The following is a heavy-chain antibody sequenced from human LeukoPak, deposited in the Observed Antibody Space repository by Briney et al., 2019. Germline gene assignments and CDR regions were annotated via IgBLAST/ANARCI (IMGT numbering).Heavy chain of an antibody. CDR2: IKSKGGGETT. CDR3: AELKSVKERGSCFDC. Sequence: GGSLRLSCVGSGFTFSHGWMSWVRQAPGKGLEGVGRIKSKGGGETTDYAASLRGRFIIARDESRNMVFLHMTSLTTDAAATSYCAELKSVKERGSCFDCWGQGTLVTVSS. D-gene: IGHD3-10*01. J-gene: IGHJ4*02. CDR1: GFTFSHGW. V-gene: IGHV3-15*01.